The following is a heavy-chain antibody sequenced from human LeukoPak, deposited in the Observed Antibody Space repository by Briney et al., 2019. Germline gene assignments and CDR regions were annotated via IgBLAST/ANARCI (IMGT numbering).Heavy chain of an antibody. CDR1: GGTFSSYA. Sequence: AVKLSCKASGGTFSSYAISWVRQAPGQGLEWMGGLIPSFGTANYAQKFQGRVTITADESTSTAYMELSSLRSEDTAVYYCARSRSCSSTSCYRRNYYFDYWGQGTLVTVSS. J-gene: IGHJ4*02. CDR3: ARSRSCSSTSCYRRNYYFDY. D-gene: IGHD2-2*01. CDR2: LIPSFGTA. V-gene: IGHV1-69*01.